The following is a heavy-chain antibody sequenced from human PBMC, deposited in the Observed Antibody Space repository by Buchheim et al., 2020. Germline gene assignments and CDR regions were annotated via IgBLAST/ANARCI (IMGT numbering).Heavy chain of an antibody. CDR2: IYNSGST. CDR3: ARDRGDGGTIDY. J-gene: IGHJ4*02. V-gene: IGHV4-59*01. CDR1: GASITSYY. Sequence: QVQLQESGPGLVKPSETLSLTCTVSGASITSYYWSWIRQPPGKGLEWIGYIYNSGSTNYNPSLKSRVTISVDTSKNQFSLKLSSVTAADTAVYFCARDRGDGGTIDYWGQGTL. D-gene: IGHD2-21*02.